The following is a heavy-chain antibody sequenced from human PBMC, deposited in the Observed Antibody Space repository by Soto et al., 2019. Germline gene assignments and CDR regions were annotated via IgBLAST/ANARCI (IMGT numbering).Heavy chain of an antibody. CDR3: ARDKGGAVAGIYFDY. Sequence: ASVKVSCKASGYTFTSYGISWVRQAPGQGLEWMGWISAYNGNTNYAQKLQGRVTMTTDTSTSTAYMELRSLRSDDTAVYYCARDKGGAVAGIYFDYWGQGTLVTVSS. CDR1: GYTFTSYG. CDR2: ISAYNGNT. D-gene: IGHD6-19*01. J-gene: IGHJ4*02. V-gene: IGHV1-18*01.